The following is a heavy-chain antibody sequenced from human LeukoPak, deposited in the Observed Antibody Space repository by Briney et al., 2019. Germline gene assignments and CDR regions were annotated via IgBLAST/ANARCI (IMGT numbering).Heavy chain of an antibody. CDR3: ASSLYRNYPFDY. CDR1: GGSISRVDYY. V-gene: IGHV4-30-4*08. Sequence: SQTLSLTCTVSGGSISRVDYYWSWIRQPPGKGLEWIGYIYYSGSTYYNPSLKSRVTISLDTPKNQLSLKLSSVTAADTAVYYCASSLYRNYPFDYWGQGTLVIVSS. J-gene: IGHJ4*02. D-gene: IGHD4-11*01. CDR2: IYYSGST.